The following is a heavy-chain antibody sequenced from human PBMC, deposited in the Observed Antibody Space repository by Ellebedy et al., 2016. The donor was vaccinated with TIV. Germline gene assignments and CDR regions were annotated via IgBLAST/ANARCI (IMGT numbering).Heavy chain of an antibody. CDR1: GYTFTGHY. J-gene: IGHJ4*02. Sequence: ASVKVSXXTSGYTFTGHYLHWVRQAPGQGLEWMGWINPRNGGTNYAQKFQGRVTMTRDTSISTAYMELSRLTSDDTAVYYCASFEVDYWGQGTLVTVSS. V-gene: IGHV1-2*02. CDR2: INPRNGGT. CDR3: ASFEVDY.